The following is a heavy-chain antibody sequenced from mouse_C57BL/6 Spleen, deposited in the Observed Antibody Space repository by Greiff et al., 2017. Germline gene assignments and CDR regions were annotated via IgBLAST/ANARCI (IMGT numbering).Heavy chain of an antibody. CDR1: GYTFTDYY. D-gene: IGHD2-5*01. J-gene: IGHJ2*01. V-gene: IGHV1-26*01. CDR2: INPNNGGT. CDR3: ATAYYSNYDY. Sequence: EVQLQQSGPELVKPGASVKISCKASGYTFTDYYMNWVKQSHGKSLEWIGDINPNNGGTSYNQKFKGKATLTVDKSSSTAYMELRSLTSEDSAVYYCATAYYSNYDYWGQGNTLTVSS.